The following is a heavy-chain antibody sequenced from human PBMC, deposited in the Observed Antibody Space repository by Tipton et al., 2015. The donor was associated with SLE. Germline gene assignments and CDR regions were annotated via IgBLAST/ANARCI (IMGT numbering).Heavy chain of an antibody. V-gene: IGHV3-48*01. Sequence: GSLRLSCAASGLIFSDYTMNWVRQAPGKGPEWVSQISSSGGTISYADSVKGRFTISRDNAKKSLYLQMNNLRAEDTAVYYCVRQSPYNNRPFDHWGQGTLVTVSS. D-gene: IGHD1-14*01. CDR1: GLIFSDYT. J-gene: IGHJ4*02. CDR3: VRQSPYNNRPFDH. CDR2: ISSSGGTI.